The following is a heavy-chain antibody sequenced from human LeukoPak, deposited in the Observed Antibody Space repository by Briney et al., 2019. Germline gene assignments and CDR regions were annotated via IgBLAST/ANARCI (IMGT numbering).Heavy chain of an antibody. Sequence: GGSLRLSCAASGFTFSSYWMHWVRQAPGKGLVWVSRINSDGSSTYYADSVKGRFTISRDNSKNTLYLQMNSLRAEDTAVYYCAKGPRTGTIDWFDPWGQGTLVTVSS. V-gene: IGHV3-74*01. CDR3: AKGPRTGTIDWFDP. CDR2: INSDGSST. J-gene: IGHJ5*02. D-gene: IGHD1-7*01. CDR1: GFTFSSYW.